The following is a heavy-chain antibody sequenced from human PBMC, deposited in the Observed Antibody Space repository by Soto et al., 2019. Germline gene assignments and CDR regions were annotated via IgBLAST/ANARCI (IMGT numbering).Heavy chain of an antibody. CDR3: ARGGIVVVPARRWFDP. J-gene: IGHJ5*02. Sequence: QVQLQQWGAGLLKPSETLSLTCAVYGGSFSGYYWSWIRQPPGKGLEWIGEINHSGSTNYNPSLKSRVTISGDTSKNQSSLKLSSVTAADTAVYYCARGGIVVVPARRWFDPWGQGTLVTVSS. CDR2: INHSGST. D-gene: IGHD2-2*01. V-gene: IGHV4-34*01. CDR1: GGSFSGYY.